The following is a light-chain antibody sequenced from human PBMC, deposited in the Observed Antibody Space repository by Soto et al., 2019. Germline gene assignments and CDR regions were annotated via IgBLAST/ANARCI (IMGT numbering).Light chain of an antibody. CDR2: EVS. CDR3: SSHAGINNVV. V-gene: IGLV2-8*01. Sequence: QSVLTQPPSASGSPGQSVTISCTGTSSDVGGYNYVSWYQQHPGEAPKLMIYEVSKRPSGVPDRFSGSKSGNTASLTVSGLQAEDEADYYCSSHAGINNVVFGGGTKLTVL. CDR1: SSDVGGYNY. J-gene: IGLJ2*01.